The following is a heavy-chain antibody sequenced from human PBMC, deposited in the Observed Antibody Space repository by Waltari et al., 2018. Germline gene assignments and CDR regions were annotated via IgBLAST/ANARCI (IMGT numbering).Heavy chain of an antibody. V-gene: IGHV4-38-2*01. CDR3: ATDYDGNAYVAFDI. CDR2: IYHSGST. J-gene: IGHJ3*02. Sequence: QVQLQESGPGLVKPSETLSLTCAVSGYSISSGYYWGWIRQPPGKGLEWIGSIYHSGSTYYNPSLKSRVTISVDTSKNQFSLKLSSVTAADTAMYYCATDYDGNAYVAFDIWGQGTMVTVSS. D-gene: IGHD3-22*01. CDR1: GYSISSGYY.